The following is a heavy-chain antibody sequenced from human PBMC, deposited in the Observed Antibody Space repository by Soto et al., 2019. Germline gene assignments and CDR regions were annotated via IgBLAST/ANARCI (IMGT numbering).Heavy chain of an antibody. J-gene: IGHJ5*02. CDR2: IFPGGGGP. CDR1: GYTFTNYY. Sequence: QVQLVQSGPEVKRPGASVKVSCKASGYTFTNYYLHWVRQAPGQGLEWMGFIFPGGGGPGYTQRFQARLTVTTDTSTSTTYMELRSLTSDDTAVYYCARAISTSRYNWFDPWGQGSLVTVSS. D-gene: IGHD2-2*01. V-gene: IGHV1-46*01. CDR3: ARAISTSRYNWFDP.